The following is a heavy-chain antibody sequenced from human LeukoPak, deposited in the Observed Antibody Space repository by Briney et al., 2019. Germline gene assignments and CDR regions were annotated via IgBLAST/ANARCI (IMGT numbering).Heavy chain of an antibody. CDR1: GGSISSYY. D-gene: IGHD2-21*02. J-gene: IGHJ4*02. CDR3: AREVAYCGGDCYSSFDY. Sequence: SETLSLTCTVSGGSISSYYWSWIRQPPGKGLEWIGYIYYSGSTNYNPSLKSRVTISVDTSKNQFSLKLSSVTAADTAVYYCAREVAYCGGDCYSSFDYWGQGTLVTVSS. CDR2: IYYSGST. V-gene: IGHV4-59*01.